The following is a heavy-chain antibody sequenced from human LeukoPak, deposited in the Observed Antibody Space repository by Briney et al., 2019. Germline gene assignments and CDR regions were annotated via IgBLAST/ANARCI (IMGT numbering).Heavy chain of an antibody. J-gene: IGHJ4*02. Sequence: GGSLRLSCAASGFTFSSYSMNWVRQAPGKGLECVSYISSGSTTIYYADSVKGRFTISRDDAKNSLYLQMHSLRAEDTAVYYCARNHPLEYSSPIDYWGQGTLVTVSS. CDR2: ISSGSTTI. V-gene: IGHV3-48*01. D-gene: IGHD6-6*01. CDR3: ARNHPLEYSSPIDY. CDR1: GFTFSSYS.